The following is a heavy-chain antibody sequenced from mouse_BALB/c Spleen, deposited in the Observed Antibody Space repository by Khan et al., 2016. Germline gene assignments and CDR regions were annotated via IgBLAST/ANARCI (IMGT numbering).Heavy chain of an antibody. CDR1: GFSLTGYG. CDR3: SIDYDGFAY. D-gene: IGHD2-4*01. V-gene: IGHV2-6-7*01. J-gene: IGHJ3*01. Sequence: QVQLKQSGPGLVAPSQSLSITCTVSGFSLTGYGVNWVRQPPGKGLEWLGKIWGDGRTDYNSALKSRVSISKDNSKSQVFLKMNSLQTDDTANYYCSIDYDGFAYWGQGTLVIVSA. CDR2: IWGDGRT.